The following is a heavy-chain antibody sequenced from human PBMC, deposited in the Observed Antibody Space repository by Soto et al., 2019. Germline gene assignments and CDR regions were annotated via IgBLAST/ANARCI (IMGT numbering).Heavy chain of an antibody. CDR2: ITPVLDMA. CDR3: AREISSGGRFSGMDV. Sequence: QVQLVQSGAEVKKPGSSVRVSCKASGGTFSSNTLSWVRQAPGQGLEWMGRITPVLDMADYEQKFQDRLTITADKSTTTVYMELGSLRSEDTAIYYCAREISSGGRFSGMDVWGQGTTVTVSS. CDR1: GGTFSSNT. J-gene: IGHJ6*02. V-gene: IGHV1-69*08. D-gene: IGHD3-16*01.